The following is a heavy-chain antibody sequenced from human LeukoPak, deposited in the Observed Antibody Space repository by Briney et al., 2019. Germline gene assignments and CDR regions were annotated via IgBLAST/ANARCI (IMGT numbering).Heavy chain of an antibody. CDR3: ARDPYYYDSSGYYYPLDY. CDR1: GGTFSSYA. V-gene: IGHV1-69*05. J-gene: IGHJ4*02. D-gene: IGHD3-22*01. CDR2: IIPIFGTA. Sequence: GASVKVSSKASGGTFSSYAISWVRQAPGQGLEWMGRIIPIFGTANYAQKFQGRVTITTDESTSTAYMELSSLRSEDTAVYYCARDPYYYDSSGYYYPLDYWGQGTLVTVSS.